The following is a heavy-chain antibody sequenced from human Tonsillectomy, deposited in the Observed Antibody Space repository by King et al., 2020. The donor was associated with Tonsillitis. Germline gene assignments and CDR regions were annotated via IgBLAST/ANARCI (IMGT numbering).Heavy chain of an antibody. Sequence: QLQESGPGLVKPSETLSLTCTVSGGSVSSGSYYWSWIRQPPGKGLEWIWYIYYSGSTNNNPSLKSRVSTSIDTSKNQFSLKLSSVTAADTAVYYCARGSAVVKNGMDVWGQGTTVTVSS. D-gene: IGHD4-23*01. CDR1: GGSVSSGSYY. CDR2: IYYSGST. CDR3: ARGSAVVKNGMDV. J-gene: IGHJ6*02. V-gene: IGHV4-61*01.